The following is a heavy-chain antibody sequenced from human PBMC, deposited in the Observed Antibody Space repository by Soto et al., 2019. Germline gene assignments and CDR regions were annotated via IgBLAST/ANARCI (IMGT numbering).Heavy chain of an antibody. Sequence: QVQLVESGGGVVQPGRSLRLSCAASGFTFSSYGMHWVRQAPGKGLEWVAVIWYDGSNKYYADSVKGRFTISRDNSKNTLYLQMNSLRAEDTAVYYCARDPMKSRITIFGVVKTYYYYYGMDVWGQGTTVTVSS. CDR1: GFTFSSYG. D-gene: IGHD3-3*01. V-gene: IGHV3-33*01. CDR3: ARDPMKSRITIFGVVKTYYYYYGMDV. J-gene: IGHJ6*02. CDR2: IWYDGSNK.